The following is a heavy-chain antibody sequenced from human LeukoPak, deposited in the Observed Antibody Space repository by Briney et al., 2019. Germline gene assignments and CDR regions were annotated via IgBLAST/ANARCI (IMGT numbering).Heavy chain of an antibody. CDR1: GFTFSSYA. Sequence: GGSLRLSCAASGFTFSSYAMHWVRQAPGKGLEWVAVISYDGSNKYYADSVKGRFTISRDNSKNTLYLQMNSLRTEDTAIYYCAKDVVPDSGWDLDCWGQGTLVTVSS. D-gene: IGHD6-19*01. V-gene: IGHV3-30-3*01. J-gene: IGHJ4*02. CDR2: ISYDGSNK. CDR3: AKDVVPDSGWDLDC.